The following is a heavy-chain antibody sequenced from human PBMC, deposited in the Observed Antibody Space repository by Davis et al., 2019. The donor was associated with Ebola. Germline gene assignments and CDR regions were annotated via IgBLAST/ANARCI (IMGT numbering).Heavy chain of an antibody. CDR1: GFTFSNAW. CDR3: ARARITMVQGVKGRHNYYYYGMDV. CDR2: ISSSSSYI. D-gene: IGHD3-10*01. Sequence: GESLKISCAASGFTFSNAWMNWVRQAPGKGLEWVSSISSSSSYIYYADSVKGRFTISRDNAKNSLYLQMNSLRAEDTAVYYCARARITMVQGVKGRHNYYYYGMDVWGQGTTVTVSS. V-gene: IGHV3-21*01. J-gene: IGHJ6*02.